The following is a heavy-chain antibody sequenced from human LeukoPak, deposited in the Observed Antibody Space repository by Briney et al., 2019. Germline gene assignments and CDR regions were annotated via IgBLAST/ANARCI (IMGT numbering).Heavy chain of an antibody. J-gene: IGHJ4*02. D-gene: IGHD3-3*01. V-gene: IGHV1-2*02. CDR2: INSNSGGT. Sequence: GASVKVSCKASGYTFSGYHMHWVRQAPGQGLEWMGWINSNSGGTKYAEKFQGRVTMTRDTSISTAYMELSSLRSDDTAMYYCARDLRDYDFWSGYFWAFDYWGQGTLVTVSS. CDR3: ARDLRDYDFWSGYFWAFDY. CDR1: GYTFSGYH.